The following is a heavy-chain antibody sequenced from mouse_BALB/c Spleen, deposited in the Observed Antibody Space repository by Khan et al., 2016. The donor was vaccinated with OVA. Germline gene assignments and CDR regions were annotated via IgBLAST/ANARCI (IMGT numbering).Heavy chain of an antibody. J-gene: IGHJ2*01. CDR3: ASHYCHYFDY. CDR2: IFPGDDDT. Sequence: VKLLESGAELARPGTSVKLSCKASGYTFTRYWMQWIKQRPGQGLELIGAIFPGDDDTRYTQNFKGKATLTADKSSSTAYMQLTSLASEDSAGYYCASHYCHYFDYWGPGTTLTVSS. V-gene: IGHV1-87*01. D-gene: IGHD1-1*02. CDR1: GYTFTRYW.